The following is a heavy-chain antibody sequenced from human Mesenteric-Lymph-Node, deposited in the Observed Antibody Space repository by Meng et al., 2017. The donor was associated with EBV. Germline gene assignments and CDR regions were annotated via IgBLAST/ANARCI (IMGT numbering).Heavy chain of an antibody. CDR1: GVSVSGDSFY. Sequence: QGRPRESGPGRGKRSETLSLTCTVSGVSVSGDSFYWSWIRQPPGKGLEWIGFIYDSGITHYSPSLKSRVTISVDTSKNQFSLELRSMTPADTAVYYCARDRGWELLDYWGQGTLVTVSS. J-gene: IGHJ4*02. CDR3: ARDRGWELLDY. CDR2: IYDSGIT. D-gene: IGHD1-26*01. V-gene: IGHV4-61*01.